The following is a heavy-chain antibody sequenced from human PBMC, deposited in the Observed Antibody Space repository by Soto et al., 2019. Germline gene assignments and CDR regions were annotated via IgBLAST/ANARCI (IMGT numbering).Heavy chain of an antibody. CDR3: ARMRRKMIYEYFDY. J-gene: IGHJ4*02. V-gene: IGHV1-3*01. D-gene: IGHD2-8*01. CDR1: GYTFTSYA. Sequence: ASVKVSCKASGYTFTSYAMHWVRQAPGQRLEWMGWINAGNGNTKYSQKFQGRVTITRDTSASTAYMELSSLRSEDTAVYYCARMRRKMIYEYFDYWGQGTLVTVSS. CDR2: INAGNGNT.